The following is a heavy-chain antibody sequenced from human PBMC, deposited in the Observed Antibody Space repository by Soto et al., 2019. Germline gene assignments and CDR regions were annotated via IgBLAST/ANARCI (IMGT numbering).Heavy chain of an antibody. CDR2: IYHGGST. CDR3: ARVWPWVPYYYDSSPYNFQNWFDR. V-gene: IGHV4-38-2*01. CDR1: VYCISIGYY. Sequence: AGTPSLTCALCVYCISIGYYWGCVRQPPVKGMEWIGTIYHGGSTYYNPSLNSRVTLSIDMTNNHVSLILNSVTAADTAVYYCARVWPWVPYYYDSSPYNFQNWFDRWGQGTLVTGSS. D-gene: IGHD3-22*01. J-gene: IGHJ5*02.